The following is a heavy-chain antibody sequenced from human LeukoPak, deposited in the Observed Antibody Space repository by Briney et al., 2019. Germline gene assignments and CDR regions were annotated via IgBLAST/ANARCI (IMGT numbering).Heavy chain of an antibody. V-gene: IGHV3-53*01. J-gene: IGHJ6*03. Sequence: PGGSLRLSCTVSGFTVSSNSMSWVRQAPGKGLEWVSFIYSDNTHYSDSVKGRFTISRDNSKNTLYLQMNSLRAEDTAVYYCAREVALSRNYYYYYMDVWGKGTTVTISS. D-gene: IGHD3-3*02. CDR1: GFTVSSNS. CDR2: IYSDNT. CDR3: AREVALSRNYYYYYMDV.